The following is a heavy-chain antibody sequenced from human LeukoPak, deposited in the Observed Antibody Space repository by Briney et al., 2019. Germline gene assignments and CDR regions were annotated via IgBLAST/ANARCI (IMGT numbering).Heavy chain of an antibody. CDR1: GFTVSSNY. CDR2: IYSGGST. D-gene: IGHD6-13*01. Sequence: GGSLRLSCAASGFTVSSNYMSWVRQAPGKGLEWVSVIYSGGSTYYADSVKGRFTISRDNSKNTLYLQMNSLRAEDTAVYYCARDGAAAAGTFDHWGQGTLVTVSS. J-gene: IGHJ4*02. V-gene: IGHV3-53*01. CDR3: ARDGAAAAGTFDH.